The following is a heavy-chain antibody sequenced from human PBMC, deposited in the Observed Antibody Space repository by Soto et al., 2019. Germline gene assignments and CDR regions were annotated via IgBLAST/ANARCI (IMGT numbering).Heavy chain of an antibody. CDR2: INPNSGGT. Sequence: QVQLVQSGAEVKKPGASVKVSCKASGYTFTGYYMHWVRQAPGQGLEWMGWINPNSGGTNYAQKFQGWVTMTRDTYISTAYMELSRLRSDDKAVYYCASGGSLWFGELSAYYYGMDVWGQGTTVTVSS. D-gene: IGHD3-10*01. J-gene: IGHJ6*02. CDR3: ASGGSLWFGELSAYYYGMDV. V-gene: IGHV1-2*04. CDR1: GYTFTGYY.